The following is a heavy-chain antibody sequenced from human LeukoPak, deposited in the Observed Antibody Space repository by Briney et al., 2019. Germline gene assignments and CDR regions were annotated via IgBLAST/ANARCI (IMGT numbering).Heavy chain of an antibody. V-gene: IGHV4-61*03. CDR1: GGSISSGSYY. J-gene: IGHJ4*02. D-gene: IGHD6-19*01. CDR3: TRGRSSGWGANFDN. Sequence: SETLSLTCTVSGGSISSGSYYWSWIRQSPGKGLEWIGSIYYSGTINYNNYNPSLKSRVTMSVDASKIAFSLKLTSVTAADTAVYYCTRGRSSGWGANFDNWGQGTLVTVSS. CDR2: IYYSGTINYN.